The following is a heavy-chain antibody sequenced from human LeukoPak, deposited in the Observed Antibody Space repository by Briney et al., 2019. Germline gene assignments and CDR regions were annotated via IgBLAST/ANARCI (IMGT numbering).Heavy chain of an antibody. CDR2: ISAYNGNT. D-gene: IGHD6-13*01. CDR3: ARRIKRQQAQFDP. Sequence: ASVKVSCKASGYTFTSYGISWVRQAPGQGLEWMGWISAYNGNTNYAQKLQGRVTMTTDTSTSTAYMELSSLRSEDTAVYYCARRIKRQQAQFDPWGQGTLVTVSS. CDR1: GYTFTSYG. J-gene: IGHJ5*02. V-gene: IGHV1-18*01.